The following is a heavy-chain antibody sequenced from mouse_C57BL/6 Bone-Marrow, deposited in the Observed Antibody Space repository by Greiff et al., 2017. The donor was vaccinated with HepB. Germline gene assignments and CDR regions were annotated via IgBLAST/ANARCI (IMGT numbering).Heavy chain of an antibody. CDR1: GFTFSDYG. D-gene: IGHD1-3*01. V-gene: IGHV5-15*01. Sequence: DVKLVESGGGLVQPGGSLKLSCAASGFTFSDYGMAWVRQAPRKGPEWVAFISNLAYSIYYADTVTGRFTISRENAKNTLYLEMSSLRSEDSAMYYCARLTLYWYFDVWGTGTTVTVSS. CDR2: ISNLAYSI. CDR3: ARLTLYWYFDV. J-gene: IGHJ1*03.